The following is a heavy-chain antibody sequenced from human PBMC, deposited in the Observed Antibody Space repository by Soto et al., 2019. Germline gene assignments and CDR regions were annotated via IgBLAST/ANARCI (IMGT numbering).Heavy chain of an antibody. CDR2: IITYIGNT. Sequence: ASVKVSCKTSGGTFTSYAISWVRQAPGQGLEWMGWIITYIGNTNYAQKLQGRVTLTTDDSTSTAYMELTSLRSNDTAIYYCAMVDVYVTPSPQDVWGQGTTVTVS. V-gene: IGHV1-18*01. J-gene: IGHJ6*02. CDR3: AMVDVYVTPSPQDV. CDR1: GGTFTSYA. D-gene: IGHD3-16*01.